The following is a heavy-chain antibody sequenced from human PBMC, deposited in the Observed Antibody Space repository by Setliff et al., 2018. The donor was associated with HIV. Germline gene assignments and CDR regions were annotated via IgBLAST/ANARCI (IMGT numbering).Heavy chain of an antibody. Sequence: PGESLKISCKGSGSSSTNYWVGWVRQMPANGLEWMGLIWPDDSDTIYSPSFQGQVIMSVDKSISTAYLQWSSLKAPDTAMYYCARLSKYYDFWTPDSWGQGTLVTVSS. CDR1: GSSSTNYW. CDR3: ARLSKYYDFWTPDS. D-gene: IGHD3-3*01. V-gene: IGHV5-51*01. CDR2: IWPDDSDT. J-gene: IGHJ4*02.